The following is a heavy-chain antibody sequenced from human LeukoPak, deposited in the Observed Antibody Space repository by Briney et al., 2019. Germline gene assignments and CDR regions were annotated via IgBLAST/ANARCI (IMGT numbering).Heavy chain of an antibody. Sequence: SETLSLTCTVSGGSISSSSYYWGWIRQPPGKGLEWIGSIYYSGSTYYNPSLKSRVTISVDTSKNQFSLKLSSVTAADTAVYYCARFMVRGVITDYFDYWGQGTLVTVSS. CDR3: ARFMVRGVITDYFDY. D-gene: IGHD3-10*01. V-gene: IGHV4-39*01. J-gene: IGHJ4*02. CDR1: GGSISSSSYY. CDR2: IYYSGST.